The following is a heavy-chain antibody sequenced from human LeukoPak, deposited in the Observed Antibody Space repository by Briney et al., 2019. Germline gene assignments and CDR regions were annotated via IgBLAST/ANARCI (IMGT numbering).Heavy chain of an antibody. Sequence: GGSLRLSCAASEFTFSSYAMSWVRQAPGKGLEWVSAISGSGGSTYYADSVKGRFTISRDNSKNTLYLQMNSLRAEDTAVYYCAKDLESSWGIFDYWGQGTLVTVSS. CDR3: AKDLESSWGIFDY. V-gene: IGHV3-23*01. CDR1: EFTFSSYA. D-gene: IGHD6-13*01. CDR2: ISGSGGST. J-gene: IGHJ4*02.